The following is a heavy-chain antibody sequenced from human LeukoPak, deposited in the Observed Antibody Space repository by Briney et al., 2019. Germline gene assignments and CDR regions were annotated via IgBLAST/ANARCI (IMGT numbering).Heavy chain of an antibody. CDR2: IYYSGST. V-gene: IGHV4-39*07. Sequence: SETLSLTCTVSGGSISSSSYYWGWIRQPPGKGLEWMGSIYYSGSTYYNPSLKSRVTISVHTSENQFSLKLSSVTAADTAVYYCARAPAQRWLQFSGAFDIWGQGTMVTVSS. CDR1: GGSISSSSYY. CDR3: ARAPAQRWLQFSGAFDI. J-gene: IGHJ3*02. D-gene: IGHD5-24*01.